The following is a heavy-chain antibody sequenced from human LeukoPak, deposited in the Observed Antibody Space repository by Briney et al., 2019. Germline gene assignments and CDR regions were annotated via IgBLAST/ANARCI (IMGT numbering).Heavy chain of an antibody. CDR1: GFTFSDHF. V-gene: IGHV3-72*01. D-gene: IGHD1-26*01. CDR3: ASIRGTFGY. J-gene: IGHJ4*02. CDR2: TRNKANSYIT. Sequence: GGSLRLSCAASGFTFSDHFLDWVRQAPGRGLEWVGRTRNKANSYITEYAASVKGRFTISRDDSKNSLYLQMSSLKTDDTAMYYCASIRGTFGYWGQGTLVTVSS.